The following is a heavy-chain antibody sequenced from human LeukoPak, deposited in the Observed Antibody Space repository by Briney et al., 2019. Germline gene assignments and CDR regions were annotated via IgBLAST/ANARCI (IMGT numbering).Heavy chain of an antibody. CDR2: IKQDGSEK. D-gene: IGHD6-13*01. V-gene: IGHV3-7*01. CDR1: GFTFSSYW. Sequence: GGSLRLSCAASGFTFSSYWMSWVRQAPGKGLEWVANIKQDGSEKYYVDSVKGRFTISRDNAKNSLYLQMNSLRAEDTAVYYCAREEGYSSSWSFDYWGQGTLVTVSS. CDR3: AREEGYSSSWSFDY. J-gene: IGHJ4*02.